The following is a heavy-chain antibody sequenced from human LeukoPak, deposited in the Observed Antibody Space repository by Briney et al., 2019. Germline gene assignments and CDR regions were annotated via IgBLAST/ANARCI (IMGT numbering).Heavy chain of an antibody. D-gene: IGHD3-10*01. CDR2: INHSGST. Sequence: SETLSLTCADYGESFSGYYWSWIRQPPGKGLEWIGEINHSGSTNYNPSLKSRVTISVDTSKNQFSLKLSSVTAADTAVYYCARVGYYYGSGSYYFDYWGQGTLVTVSS. CDR3: ARVGYYYGSGSYYFDY. V-gene: IGHV4-34*01. J-gene: IGHJ4*02. CDR1: GESFSGYY.